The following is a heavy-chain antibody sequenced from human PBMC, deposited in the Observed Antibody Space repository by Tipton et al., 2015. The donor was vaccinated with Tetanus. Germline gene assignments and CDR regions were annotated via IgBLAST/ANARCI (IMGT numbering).Heavy chain of an antibody. V-gene: IGHV4-59*01. J-gene: IGHJ4*02. Sequence: LRLSCTVSGGSISSYYWSWIRQSPGKGLEWIGFVYSSGSTMYNPSLRSRVTMSIDTSKNEFSLGLNSVTAADTAVYYCARDPWRHYFDFWGQGTLVTVSS. CDR2: VYSSGST. CDR3: ARDPWRHYFDF. CDR1: GGSISSYY.